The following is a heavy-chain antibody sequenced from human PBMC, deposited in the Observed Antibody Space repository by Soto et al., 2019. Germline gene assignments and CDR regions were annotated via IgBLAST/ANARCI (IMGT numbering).Heavy chain of an antibody. V-gene: IGHV4-34*01. CDR2: VNHSGST. Sequence: SETLSLTCAVYGGSFSGYYWSWIRQPPGKGLEWIGEVNHSGSTNYNPSLKSRVTISVDTSKNQFSLKLSSVTAADTAVYYCARGRAPGKTEPTTMVRGVLQYYFDYWGQGTLVTVSS. J-gene: IGHJ4*02. D-gene: IGHD3-10*01. CDR1: GGSFSGYY. CDR3: ARGRAPGKTEPTTMVRGVLQYYFDY.